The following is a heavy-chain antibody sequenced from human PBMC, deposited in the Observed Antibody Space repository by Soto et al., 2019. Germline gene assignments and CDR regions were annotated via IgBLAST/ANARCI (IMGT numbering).Heavy chain of an antibody. V-gene: IGHV1-46*01. Sequence: QVQLVQSGAEVKKPRASVKVSCKASGYSFTSYYMHWVRQAPGRGLEWVGIMNPSGGSASYAQKFQGRVIMTRDTSTSTDFMELSGLRSEDTAVYYCARDNGWFDPWGQGTLVTVTS. J-gene: IGHJ5*02. CDR2: MNPSGGSA. CDR3: ARDNGWFDP. CDR1: GYSFTSYY.